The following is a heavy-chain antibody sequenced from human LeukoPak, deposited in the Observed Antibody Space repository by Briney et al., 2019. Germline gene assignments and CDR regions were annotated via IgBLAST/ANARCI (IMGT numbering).Heavy chain of an antibody. CDR1: GGSISSYY. J-gene: IGHJ4*02. CDR2: IYYSGST. D-gene: IGHD3-22*01. V-gene: IGHV4-59*01. Sequence: PSETLSLTCTVSGGSISSYYWSWIRQPPGKGLEWIGYIYYSGSTNYNPSLKSRVTISVDTSKNQFSLKLSSVTAADTAVYYCAREATMIVVEKPPFDYWGQGTLVTVSS. CDR3: AREATMIVVEKPPFDY.